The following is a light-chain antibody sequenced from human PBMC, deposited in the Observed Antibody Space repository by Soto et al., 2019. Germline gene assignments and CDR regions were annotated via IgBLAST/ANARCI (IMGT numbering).Light chain of an antibody. J-gene: IGKJ4*01. CDR1: QSVSSSF. Sequence: EIVLTQSPGTLSLSPGERATVSCRASQSVSSSFLAWYQQKPGQAPRLLIYGASSRATGIPDRFSGSGSGTDVTLTISRLEPEDFAVYYCQQYDNSPLTFGGGTKVEIK. V-gene: IGKV3-20*01. CDR2: GAS. CDR3: QQYDNSPLT.